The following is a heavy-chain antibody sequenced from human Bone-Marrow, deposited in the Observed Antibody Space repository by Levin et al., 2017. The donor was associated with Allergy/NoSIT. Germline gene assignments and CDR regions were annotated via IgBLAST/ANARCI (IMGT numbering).Heavy chain of an antibody. CDR2: IWDDGNTK. D-gene: IGHD3-9*01. V-gene: IGHV3-33*01. J-gene: IGHJ4*02. Sequence: PTGGSLRLSCEASGFTFSSYGMHWVRQAPGKGLEWVAVIWDDGNTKYYADSVKGRFTISRDNSRNTLYLQMDSLRVDDTALYYCARDVVDYYDSADRHFDYWGQGTLVTVSS. CDR1: GFTFSSYG. CDR3: ARDVVDYYDSADRHFDY.